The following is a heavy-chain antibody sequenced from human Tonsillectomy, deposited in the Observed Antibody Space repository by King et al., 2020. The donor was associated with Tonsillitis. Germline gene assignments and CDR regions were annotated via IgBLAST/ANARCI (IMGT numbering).Heavy chain of an antibody. CDR1: GFTFSNYA. CDR3: AKSRAAGSADGDY. CDR2: INTRVGGT. Sequence: VQLVESGGDLVQPGGSLRLSCAASGFTFSNYAVTWVPPAPGKGLEWVSTINTRVGGTYCADSVKGRITISRDNSKNTVYLQINSLRARDSVVYYCAKSRAAGSADGDYWGQGTLVPVSS. V-gene: IGHV3-23*04. J-gene: IGHJ4*02. D-gene: IGHD6-13*01.